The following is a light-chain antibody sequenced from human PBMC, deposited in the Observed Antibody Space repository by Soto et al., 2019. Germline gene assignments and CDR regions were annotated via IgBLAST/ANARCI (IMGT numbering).Light chain of an antibody. CDR3: QQRSNWPPLFT. J-gene: IGKJ3*01. CDR1: QSVSSY. V-gene: IGKV3-11*01. Sequence: EIVLTQSPATLSLSPGERATLSCRASQSVSSYLAWYQQKPGQAPRLLIYDASNRATGIPARFSGSGSGTAFTLTISSLGPEDFAVDYCQQRSNWPPLFTFGPGTKVDIK. CDR2: DAS.